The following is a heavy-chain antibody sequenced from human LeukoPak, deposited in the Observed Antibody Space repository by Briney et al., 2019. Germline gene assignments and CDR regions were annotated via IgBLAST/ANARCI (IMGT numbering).Heavy chain of an antibody. J-gene: IGHJ4*02. CDR1: GFIFRDFS. V-gene: IGHV3-7*01. CDR3: ARPRGCGSSRCNNFDY. CDR2: MNEYGSEI. Sequence: GGSLGLSCSVSGFIFRDFSMSWVRQAPGKGLEWVAKMNEYGSEIFYVDSVKGRFTISRDNGKNSLYLQMNRLRAEDTAVYYCARPRGCGSSRCNNFDYWGQGTLVTVSS. D-gene: IGHD2-2*01.